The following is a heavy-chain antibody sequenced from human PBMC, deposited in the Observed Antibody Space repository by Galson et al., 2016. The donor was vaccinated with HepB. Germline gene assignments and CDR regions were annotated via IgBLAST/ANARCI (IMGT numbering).Heavy chain of an antibody. J-gene: IGHJ4*02. Sequence: AILSPTCTASVDYITIYIWSGLRQPPGKRLEGIGIIYYRGSTNYNPSLKSRITISIDTSKNQFSLKLSSVTAADTAVYYCARRTSSEYYFDYWGQGTLVTVSS. V-gene: IGHV4-59*08. D-gene: IGHD2-2*01. CDR2: IYYRGST. CDR1: VDYITIYI. CDR3: ARRTSSEYYFDY.